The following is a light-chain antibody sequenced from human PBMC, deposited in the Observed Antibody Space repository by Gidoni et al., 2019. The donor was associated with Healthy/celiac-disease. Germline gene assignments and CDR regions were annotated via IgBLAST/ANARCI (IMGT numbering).Light chain of an antibody. Sequence: DIVMTQSPDSLAVSLGERATINCKSSQSVLYSSNNKNYLAWYQQKPGQPPKLLIYWASTRESGVPDRCSDSGSGTDFTLTISSLQAEDVAVYYCQQYYSTPLTFGGGTKVEIK. J-gene: IGKJ4*01. CDR1: QSVLYSSNNKNY. V-gene: IGKV4-1*01. CDR2: WAS. CDR3: QQYYSTPLT.